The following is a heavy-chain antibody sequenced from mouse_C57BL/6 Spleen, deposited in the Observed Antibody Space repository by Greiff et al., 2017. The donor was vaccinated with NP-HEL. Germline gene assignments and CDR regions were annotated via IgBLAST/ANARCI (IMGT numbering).Heavy chain of an antibody. CDR1: GYAFSSSW. J-gene: IGHJ2*01. CDR2: IYPGDGDT. CDR3: ARKVTTVVAGNFDY. D-gene: IGHD1-1*01. Sequence: VQLQESGPELVKPGASVKISCKASGYAFSSSWMNWVKQRPGKGLEWIGRIYPGDGDTNYNGKFKGKATLTADKSSSTAYMQLSSLTSEDSAVYFCARKVTTVVAGNFDYWGQGTTLTVSS. V-gene: IGHV1-82*01.